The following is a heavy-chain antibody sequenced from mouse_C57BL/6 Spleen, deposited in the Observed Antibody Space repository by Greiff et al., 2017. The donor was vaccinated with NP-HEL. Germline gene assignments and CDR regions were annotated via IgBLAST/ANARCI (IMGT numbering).Heavy chain of an antibody. CDR3: ARCDYDGHYYAMDY. D-gene: IGHD2-4*01. CDR2: IYPGDGDT. J-gene: IGHJ4*01. V-gene: IGHV1-82*01. CDR1: GYAFSSSW. Sequence: VQLQQSGPELVKPGASVKISCKASGYAFSSSWMNWVKQRPGKGLEWIGRIYPGDGDTNYNGKFKGKATLTADKSSSTAYMQLSSLTSEDSAVYFCARCDYDGHYYAMDYWGQGTSVTVSS.